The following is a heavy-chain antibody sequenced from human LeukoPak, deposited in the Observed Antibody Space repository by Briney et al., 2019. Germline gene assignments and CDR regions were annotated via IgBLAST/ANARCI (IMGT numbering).Heavy chain of an antibody. CDR2: ISGSGGST. CDR3: AKPAQVDGSIDVFDI. V-gene: IGHV3-23*01. CDR1: GFTFSNYA. D-gene: IGHD5-24*01. Sequence: GGSLRLSCAASGFTFSNYAMIWVRQAPGKGLEWVSGISGSGGSTYYADSVKGRFTISRDNSKNTLYLQMSSLRAEDTAVYYCAKPAQVDGSIDVFDIWGQGTMVTVSS. J-gene: IGHJ3*02.